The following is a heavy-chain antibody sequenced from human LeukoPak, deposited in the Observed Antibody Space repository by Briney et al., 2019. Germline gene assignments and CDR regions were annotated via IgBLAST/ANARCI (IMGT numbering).Heavy chain of an antibody. V-gene: IGHV3-48*03. CDR3: ARVRFGEFP. Sequence: GGSLRLSCAASGFTFSSYEMNWVRQAPGKGLEWVSYITSSGSTIYYADSVKGRFTISRDNAKNSLYLQMNSLRAEDTAVYYCARVRFGEFPWGQGTLVTVSS. CDR2: ITSSGSTI. D-gene: IGHD3-10*01. J-gene: IGHJ5*02. CDR1: GFTFSSYE.